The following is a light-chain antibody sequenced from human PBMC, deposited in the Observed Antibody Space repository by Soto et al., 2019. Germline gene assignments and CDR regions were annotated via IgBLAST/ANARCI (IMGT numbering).Light chain of an antibody. V-gene: IGLV1-44*01. CDR1: SSNIGSNT. J-gene: IGLJ2*01. Sequence: QSVLTQPPSASGTPGQRVTISCSGSSSNIGSNTVNWYQQLPGTAPKLLMYSDYQRPSGVPGRFSGSKSGTSASLAISGLQSEDEADYYCAAWDDSLNGHVVFGGGTKVTVL. CDR3: AAWDDSLNGHVV. CDR2: SDY.